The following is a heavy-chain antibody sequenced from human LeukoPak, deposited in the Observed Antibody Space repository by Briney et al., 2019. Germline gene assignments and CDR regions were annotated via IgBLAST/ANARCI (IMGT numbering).Heavy chain of an antibody. J-gene: IGHJ3*02. D-gene: IGHD5-18*01. CDR1: GFTFSSYD. CDR3: ARDKQLSDAFDI. Sequence: PGGSLRLSCAASGFTFSSYDMNWVRQAPAKGLEWVSYISSSGSTIYYADSVKGRFTISRDNAKNSLYLQMNSLRAEDTAVYYCARDKQLSDAFDIWGQGTMVTVSS. V-gene: IGHV3-48*03. CDR2: ISSSGSTI.